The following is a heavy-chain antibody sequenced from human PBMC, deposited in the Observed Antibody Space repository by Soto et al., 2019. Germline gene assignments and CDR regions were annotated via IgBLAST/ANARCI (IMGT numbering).Heavy chain of an antibody. CDR1: GYSLSINSAA. CDR3: ARDLEAGYYYYGMDV. Sequence: SQALSLTCSVSGYSLSINSAACNWIRQSPSRGLEWLGRTYYRSKWYNDYAVSVKSRITINPDTSKNQFSLQLNSVTPEDTAVYYCARDLEAGYYYYGMDVWGQGTTVTVS. V-gene: IGHV6-1*01. J-gene: IGHJ6*02. D-gene: IGHD6-13*01. CDR2: TYYRSKWYN.